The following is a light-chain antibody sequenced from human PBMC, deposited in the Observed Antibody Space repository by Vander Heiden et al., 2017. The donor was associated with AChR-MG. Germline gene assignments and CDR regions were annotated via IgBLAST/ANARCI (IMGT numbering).Light chain of an antibody. Sequence: DIHMTQSPSSVSASVGDRVTITCRASQGISSWLGWYQQKPGKAPKLVIYGASSVQSGVPSRFSGSGSGTDFTLTISRLQPEDFATYYCQQSNTFPWTFGQGTKVEIK. CDR1: QGISSW. CDR2: GAS. V-gene: IGKV1D-12*01. CDR3: QQSNTFPWT. J-gene: IGKJ1*01.